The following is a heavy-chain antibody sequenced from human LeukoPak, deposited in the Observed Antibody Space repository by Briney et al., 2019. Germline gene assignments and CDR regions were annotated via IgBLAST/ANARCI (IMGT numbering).Heavy chain of an antibody. CDR3: AREDIVVVPAAMTEEDYYYYGMDV. D-gene: IGHD2-2*01. CDR2: ISSSSSYI. J-gene: IGHJ6*02. CDR1: GFTFSSYS. V-gene: IGHV3-21*01. Sequence: PGGSLRLSCAASGFTFSSYSMNWVRQAPGKGVERVSSISSSSSYIYYADSVKGRFTISRDNAKSSLYLQMNSLRAEDTAVYYCAREDIVVVPAAMTEEDYYYYGMDVWGQGTTVTVSS.